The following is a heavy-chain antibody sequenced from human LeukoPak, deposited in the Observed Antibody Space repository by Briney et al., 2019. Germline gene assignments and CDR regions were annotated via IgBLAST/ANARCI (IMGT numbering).Heavy chain of an antibody. CDR2: ISDGGGRA. V-gene: IGHV3-23*01. CDR3: ARDEAVWYCTSASCLFDY. J-gene: IGHJ4*02. Sequence: PGGSLRLSGAVSGITLRNYGMSWVRQAPGKGLEWVAGISDGGGRANYADSLKGRFTISRDNPKNTLYLHTNSLRADVKAVYYCARDEAVWYCTSASCLFDYWGQGTLVTVSS. CDR1: GITLRNYG. D-gene: IGHD2-2*01.